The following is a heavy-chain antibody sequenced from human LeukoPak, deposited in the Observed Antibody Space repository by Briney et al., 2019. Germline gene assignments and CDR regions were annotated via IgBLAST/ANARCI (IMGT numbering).Heavy chain of an antibody. CDR3: ASPFRGGDGFPPLNY. Sequence: GGSLRLSCAASGFTVSSNYMTWVRPAPGKGLEAVSIPIIYRGGGTYYADPVKGRFTIPRDNSKNTLYLQMNTLRAADTAVYYCASPFRGGDGFPPLNYWGQGTLVTVSS. CDR2: PIIYRGGGT. J-gene: IGHJ4*02. CDR1: GFTVSSNY. V-gene: IGHV3-53*05. D-gene: IGHD3-16*01.